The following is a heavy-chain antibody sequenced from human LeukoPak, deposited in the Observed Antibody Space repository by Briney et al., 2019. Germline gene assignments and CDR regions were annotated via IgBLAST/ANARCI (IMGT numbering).Heavy chain of an antibody. J-gene: IGHJ4*02. CDR3: ARDPGYDSSGYYPY. Sequence: PGGSLRLSCAASGFTFSSYGMHWVRQAPGNGLEWVAVIWYDGSNKYYADSVKGRFTISRDNSKNTLYLQMNSLRAEDTAVYYCARDPGYDSSGYYPYWGQGTLVTVSS. V-gene: IGHV3-33*01. CDR1: GFTFSSYG. D-gene: IGHD3-22*01. CDR2: IWYDGSNK.